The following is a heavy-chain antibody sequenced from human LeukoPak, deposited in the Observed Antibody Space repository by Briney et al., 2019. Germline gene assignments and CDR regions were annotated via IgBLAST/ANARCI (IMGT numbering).Heavy chain of an antibody. D-gene: IGHD1-26*01. Sequence: PGGSLRLSCAASGFTFSSYWMHWVRQAPGKGLEWVSAISGSGGSTYYADSVKGRFTISRDNSKNTLYLQMNSLRAEDTAVYYCAKRSIVGATGWFDPWGQGTLVTVSS. CDR1: GFTFSSYW. V-gene: IGHV3-23*01. CDR2: ISGSGGST. J-gene: IGHJ5*02. CDR3: AKRSIVGATGWFDP.